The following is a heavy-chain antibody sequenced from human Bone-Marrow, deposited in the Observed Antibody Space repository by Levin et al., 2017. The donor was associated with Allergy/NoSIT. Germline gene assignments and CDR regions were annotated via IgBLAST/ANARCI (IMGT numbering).Heavy chain of an antibody. J-gene: IGHJ4*02. CDR3: AKVRGSNRFDY. D-gene: IGHD4-11*01. Sequence: GGSLRLSCAASGFTFSSYGMHWVRQAPGKGLEWVAVISYDGSNKYYADSVKGRFTISRDNSKNTLYLQMNSLRAEDTAVYYCAKVRGSNRFDYWGQGTLVTVSS. CDR1: GFTFSSYG. V-gene: IGHV3-30*18. CDR2: ISYDGSNK.